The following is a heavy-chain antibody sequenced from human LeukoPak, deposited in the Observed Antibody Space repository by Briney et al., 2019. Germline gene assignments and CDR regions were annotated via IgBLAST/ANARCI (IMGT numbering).Heavy chain of an antibody. CDR2: ISWDGGST. CDR1: GFAFDDYI. V-gene: IGHV3-43*01. D-gene: IGHD3-22*01. J-gene: IGHJ4*02. CDR3: AKDIHDSSGYYFDY. Sequence: GGSLRLSCAASGFAFDDYIMHWVRQAPGKGLEWVSLISWDGGSTYYADSVKGRFTISRDNSKNSLYLQMNSLRTEDTALYYCAKDIHDSSGYYFDYWGQGTLVTVSS.